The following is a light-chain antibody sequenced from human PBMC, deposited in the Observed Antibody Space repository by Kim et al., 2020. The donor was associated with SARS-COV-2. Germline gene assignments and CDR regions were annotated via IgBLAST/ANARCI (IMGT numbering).Light chain of an antibody. CDR3: QQYDNSPWT. CDR2: GAS. J-gene: IGKJ1*01. V-gene: IGKV3-20*01. Sequence: EIVLTQSPGTLSLSPGERATLSCRASQSVSSSYLAWYQQQPGQAPRLLIYGASSRATGIPDRFSGSGSGTDFTLTIFRLEPEDFAVYYCQQYDNSPWTFGQGTKVDIK. CDR1: QSVSSSY.